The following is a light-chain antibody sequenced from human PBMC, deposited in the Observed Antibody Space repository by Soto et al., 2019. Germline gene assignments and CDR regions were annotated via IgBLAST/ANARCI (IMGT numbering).Light chain of an antibody. V-gene: IGLV1-40*01. Sequence: QSVLTQPPSVSGAPGQRVTISCTGSSSNIGAGYDVHWYQQLPGTVPKLLIYGSSNRPSGVPDRFSGSKSGTSASLAITGLQAEDEADYYCQSYDSSLSGVVFGGGTKLTVL. J-gene: IGLJ2*01. CDR3: QSYDSSLSGVV. CDR1: SSNIGAGYD. CDR2: GSS.